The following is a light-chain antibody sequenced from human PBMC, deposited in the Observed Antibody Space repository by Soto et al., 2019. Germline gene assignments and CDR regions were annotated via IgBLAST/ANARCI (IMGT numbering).Light chain of an antibody. CDR1: SSDIGAYNY. Sequence: QSALTQPASVSGSPGQSITISCTGTSSDIGAYNYVSWYQQHPGKAPKLMNYDLNNRPAVVSHRFAGSTSGQTASLTISGLQDEDEDYYYCSSYTSRSTVVFGGGTKVTVL. CDR2: DLN. CDR3: SSYTSRSTVV. J-gene: IGLJ2*01. V-gene: IGLV2-14*01.